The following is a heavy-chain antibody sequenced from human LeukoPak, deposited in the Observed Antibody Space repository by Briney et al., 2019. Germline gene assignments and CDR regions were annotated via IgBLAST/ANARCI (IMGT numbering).Heavy chain of an antibody. CDR2: FDPEDGET. Sequence: ASVKVSCKVSGYTLTELSMHWVRQAPGKGLEWMGGFDPEDGETIYAQKFQGRVTMTEDTSTDTAYMELSSLRSEDTAVYYCAMYSSGQVSNWFDPWGQGTLVTVSS. V-gene: IGHV1-24*01. J-gene: IGHJ5*02. D-gene: IGHD6-19*01. CDR3: AMYSSGQVSNWFDP. CDR1: GYTLTELS.